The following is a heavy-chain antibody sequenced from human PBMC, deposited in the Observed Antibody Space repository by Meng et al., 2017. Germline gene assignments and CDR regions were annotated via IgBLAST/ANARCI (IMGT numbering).Heavy chain of an antibody. V-gene: IGHV4-34*01. CDR3: ARGLGYCSGGSSC. Sequence: QVRPQHWGAGVLKPSATLSLTCAVYGGSFSGYSWGWIRQPPGKGLEWIGEINHSGSTNYNPSLKNRVTISVDTSKNQFSLKLSSVTAADTAVYYCARGLGYCSGGSSCWGQGTLVTVSS. D-gene: IGHD2-15*01. J-gene: IGHJ4*02. CDR1: GGSFSGYS. CDR2: INHSGST.